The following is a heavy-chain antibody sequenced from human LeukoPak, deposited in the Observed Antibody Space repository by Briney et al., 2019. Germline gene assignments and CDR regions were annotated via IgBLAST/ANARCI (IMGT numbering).Heavy chain of an antibody. CDR3: ANSYCGGGCYLP. D-gene: IGHD2-21*02. J-gene: IGHJ5*02. CDR2: ISGSGGST. V-gene: IGHV3-23*01. Sequence: GGSLRLSCAASGFTFSRYAMSWVRQAPGKGLEWVSAISGSGGSTDYADSVKGRFTISRDNSKNTLYLQMNSLRVEDTAVYYCANSYCGGGCYLPWGQGTLVTVSS. CDR1: GFTFSRYA.